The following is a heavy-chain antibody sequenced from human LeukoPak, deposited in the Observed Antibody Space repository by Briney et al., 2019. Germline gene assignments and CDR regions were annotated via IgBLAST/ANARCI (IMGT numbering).Heavy chain of an antibody. J-gene: IGHJ3*02. V-gene: IGHV4-59*01. D-gene: IGHD4-23*01. CDR3: ASVHGGPSLRPFDI. CDR1: GVSISSYY. Sequence: SETLSLTCTVSGVSISSYYWSWIRQPPGKGLEFIGYIYYSGSTNYNPSLKSRVTISIDTSKNQFSLKLSSVTAADTAVYYCASVHGGPSLRPFDIWGQGTMVTVSS. CDR2: IYYSGST.